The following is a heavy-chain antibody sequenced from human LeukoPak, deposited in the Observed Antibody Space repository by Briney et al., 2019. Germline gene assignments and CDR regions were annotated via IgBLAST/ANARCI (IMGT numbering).Heavy chain of an antibody. D-gene: IGHD5-18*01. V-gene: IGHV3-23*01. J-gene: IGHJ4*02. CDR3: AKEGHTATCYAASY. Sequence: GGSLRLSCAASGFTFSSYAMSWVRQAPGKGLEWVSAISGSGGSTYYADSVKGRFTISRDNSKNTLYLQMNSLRTEDTAVNYGAKEGHTATCYAASYWCQGTLVTVSS. CDR2: ISGSGGST. CDR1: GFTFSSYA.